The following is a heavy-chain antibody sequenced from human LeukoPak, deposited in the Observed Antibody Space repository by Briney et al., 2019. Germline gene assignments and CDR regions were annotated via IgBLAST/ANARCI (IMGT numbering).Heavy chain of an antibody. CDR1: GGSISSGNYY. J-gene: IGHJ3*02. CDR2: IYTSGST. CDR3: AHERSSGWDAFDI. Sequence: SETLSLTCTVSGGSISSGNYYWSWIRQPAGKGLEWIGRIYTSGSTNYNPSLKSRVTISVDTSKNQFSLKLSSVTAADTAVYYCAHERSSGWDAFDIWGQGTMVTVSS. V-gene: IGHV4-61*02. D-gene: IGHD6-19*01.